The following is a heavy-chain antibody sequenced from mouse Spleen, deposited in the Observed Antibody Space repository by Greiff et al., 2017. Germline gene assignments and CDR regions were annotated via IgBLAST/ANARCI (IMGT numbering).Heavy chain of an antibody. D-gene: IGHD2-1*01. V-gene: IGHV5-17*02. Sequence: EVKLVESGGGLVQPGGSRKLSCAASGFTFSSFGMHWVRQAPEKGLEWVAYISSGSSTIYYADTVKGRFTFSRDNPKNTLFLQMTSLRSEDTAMYYCARSEGNFAWFAYWGQGTLVTVSA. J-gene: IGHJ3*01. CDR3: ARSEGNFAWFAY. CDR1: GFTFSSFG. CDR2: ISSGSSTI.